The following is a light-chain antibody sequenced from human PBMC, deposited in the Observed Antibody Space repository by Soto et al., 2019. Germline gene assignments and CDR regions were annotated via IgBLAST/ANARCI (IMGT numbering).Light chain of an antibody. J-gene: IGLJ3*02. CDR1: SGHSRYV. CDR3: QTWDTGIRV. V-gene: IGLV4-69*01. Sequence: QSVLTQSPSASASLGASVKLTCTLSSGHSRYVIAWHQQQPEKGPRYLMKLNSDGSHSKGDGIPDRFSGSSSGAERYLTISSLQSEDEADYYCQTWDTGIRVFGGGTQLTVL. CDR2: LNSDGSH.